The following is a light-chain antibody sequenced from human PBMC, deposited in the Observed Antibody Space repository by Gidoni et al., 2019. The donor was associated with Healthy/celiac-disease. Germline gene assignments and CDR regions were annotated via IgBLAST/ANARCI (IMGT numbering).Light chain of an antibody. V-gene: IGKV1-5*03. Sequence: DIQMTQSPSTLSASVGDRVTITCLASQSISSWLAWYQQKPGKAPKLLIYKASSLESGVPSRFSGSGAGTEFTLTISSLQPDEFATYYCQQPAGTFGQGTKLEIK. CDR1: QSISSW. CDR2: KAS. J-gene: IGKJ2*02. CDR3: QQPAGT.